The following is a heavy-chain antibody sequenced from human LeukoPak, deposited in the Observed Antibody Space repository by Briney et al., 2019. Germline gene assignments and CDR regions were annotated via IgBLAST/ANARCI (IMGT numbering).Heavy chain of an antibody. V-gene: IGHV3-33*01. D-gene: IGHD5-18*01. CDR2: IWYDGSNK. CDR3: ARGKSSYGKLDY. CDR1: GFTFSSYG. J-gene: IGHJ4*02. Sequence: PGGSLRLSCAASGFTFSSYGMLWVRQAPGKGLEWVAVIWYDGSNKYYADSVKGRFTISGDNSKNTLYLQMNSLRAEDTAVYYCARGKSSYGKLDYWGQGTLVTVSS.